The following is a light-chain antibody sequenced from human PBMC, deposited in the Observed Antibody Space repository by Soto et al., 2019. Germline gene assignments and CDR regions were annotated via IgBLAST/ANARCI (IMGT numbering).Light chain of an antibody. J-gene: IGLJ1*01. Sequence: QSALTQPASVTGSPGQSITISCTGTSSDIGAYNHVSWYQQYPGTAPKLMIYEVNKRPSGVPDRFSGSKSGNTASLTVSGLQAEDEADYYCSSYAGSSNVFGTGTKLTVL. CDR3: SSYAGSSNV. V-gene: IGLV2-8*01. CDR2: EVN. CDR1: SSDIGAYNH.